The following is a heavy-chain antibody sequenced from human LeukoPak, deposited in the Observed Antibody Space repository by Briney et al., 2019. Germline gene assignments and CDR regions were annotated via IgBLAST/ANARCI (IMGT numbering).Heavy chain of an antibody. CDR1: VYTFTSYY. CDR3: ARDRPPIDFDD. CDR2: INPSGGST. V-gene: IGHV1-46*01. J-gene: IGHJ4*02. Sequence: ASVKVSCKASVYTFTSYYIHWVRQAAGQGLEWMGIINPSGGSTSYAQKFQGRVTMTRDTSTSTVYMELSSLRSEDTAVYYCARDRPPIDFDDWGQGTLVTVSS.